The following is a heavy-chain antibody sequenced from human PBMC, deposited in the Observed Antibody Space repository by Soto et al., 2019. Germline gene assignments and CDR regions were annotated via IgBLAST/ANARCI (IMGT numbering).Heavy chain of an antibody. CDR2: MNPNSGNT. CDR3: ARDYDFWRGYYKGYYYYGIAV. V-gene: IGHV1-8*01. Sequence: ASVKVCCEASGYTFTSYDINWVRQATGQGLEWMGWMNPNSGNTGYAQKFQGRVTMTRNTSISTAYMELSSLRSEDTAVYYCARDYDFWRGYYKGYYYYGIAVSGQGNTVIVYS. J-gene: IGHJ6*02. D-gene: IGHD3-3*01. CDR1: GYTFTSYD.